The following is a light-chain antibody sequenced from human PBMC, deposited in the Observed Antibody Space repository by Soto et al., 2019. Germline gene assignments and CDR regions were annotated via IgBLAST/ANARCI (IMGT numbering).Light chain of an antibody. V-gene: IGKV1-39*01. J-gene: IGKJ1*01. CDR1: QSISNH. CDR3: QQSYNSPPT. Sequence: DIQMTQSPSSLSASVEDRVIITCRASQSISNHLNWYQQKPGKAPKLLIFAASSLQSGVPSRFSGSRSGPDFTLTICSLQPEDFATYYCQQSYNSPPTFGQGTKVDIK. CDR2: AAS.